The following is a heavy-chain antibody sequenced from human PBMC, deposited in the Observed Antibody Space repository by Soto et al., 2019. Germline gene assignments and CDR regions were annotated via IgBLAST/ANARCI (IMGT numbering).Heavy chain of an antibody. CDR1: GYTFTSYG. CDR3: ARDSARYCSGGSCYGVDY. J-gene: IGHJ4*02. D-gene: IGHD2-15*01. V-gene: IGHV1-18*01. Sequence: GASVKVSCKASGYTFTSYGISWVRQAPGQGLEWMGWISAYNGNTNYAQKLQGRVTMTTDTSTSTAYMELRSLRSDDTAVYYCARDSARYCSGGSCYGVDYWGQGTLVTVSS. CDR2: ISAYNGNT.